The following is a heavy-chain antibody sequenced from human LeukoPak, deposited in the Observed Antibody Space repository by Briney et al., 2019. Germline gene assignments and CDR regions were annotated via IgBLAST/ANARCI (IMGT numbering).Heavy chain of an antibody. D-gene: IGHD2-15*01. Sequence: ETLSLTCTVSGGSISSSSYYWGWIRQPPGKGLEWVSAISNNGGYTYYADSVQGRFTISRDNSKSTLCLQMNSLRAEDTAVYYCAKQLGYCSDGSCYFPYWGQGTLVTVSS. V-gene: IGHV3-23*01. CDR2: ISNNGGYT. CDR3: AKQLGYCSDGSCYFPY. J-gene: IGHJ4*02. CDR1: GGSISSSSYY.